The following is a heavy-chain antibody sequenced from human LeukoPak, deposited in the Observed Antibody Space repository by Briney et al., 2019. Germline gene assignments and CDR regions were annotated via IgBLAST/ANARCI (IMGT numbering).Heavy chain of an antibody. D-gene: IGHD2-2*01. CDR2: INHSGST. V-gene: IGHV4-34*01. J-gene: IGHJ4*02. CDR3: ARADLYQGFDY. CDR1: GGSFSGYY. Sequence: NPSETLPLTCAVYGGSFSGYYWSWIRQPPGKGLEWIGEINHSGSTNYNPPLKSRVTISVDTSKNQFSLKLSSVTAADTAVYYCARADLYQGFDYWGQGTLVTVSS.